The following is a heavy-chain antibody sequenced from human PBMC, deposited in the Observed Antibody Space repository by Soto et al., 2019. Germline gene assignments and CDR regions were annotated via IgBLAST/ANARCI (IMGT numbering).Heavy chain of an antibody. CDR2: IIPLFST. CDR1: GDTFRNYA. Sequence: VQLEQCGAEVKKPGASVKVSCKASGDTFRNYAFTWVRQAPGQGLEWMGTIIPLFSTRYAQKFQGRVTMTADESTSTVYMDLSSLKSDDTAVYYCARDPGIAVVGRGTSFEHWGQGTLVTVSS. CDR3: ARDPGIAVVGRGTSFEH. D-gene: IGHD6-19*01. V-gene: IGHV1-69*18. J-gene: IGHJ4*02.